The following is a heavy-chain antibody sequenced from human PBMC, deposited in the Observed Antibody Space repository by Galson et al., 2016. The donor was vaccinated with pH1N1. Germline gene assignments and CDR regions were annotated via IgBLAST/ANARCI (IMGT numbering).Heavy chain of an antibody. D-gene: IGHD3-3*01. CDR3: ARSRTIWSGYYDAPHLDY. J-gene: IGHJ4*02. Sequence: SLTCTVSGGSISSYYWNWIRQPAGKGLEWIGRIYTTGSTNYNPSLKSRVTMSIDMSKNQFSLKLSSVTAADTAVYYCARSRTIWSGYYDAPHLDYWGQGTLVTVSS. CDR2: IYTTGST. V-gene: IGHV4-4*07. CDR1: GGSISSYY.